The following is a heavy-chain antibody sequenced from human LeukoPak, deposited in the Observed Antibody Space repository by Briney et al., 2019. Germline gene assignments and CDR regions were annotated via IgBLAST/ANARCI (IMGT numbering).Heavy chain of an antibody. Sequence: GGSLRLSCAASGFTFSSYEMNWVRQAPGKGLEWVSYISSSGSTIYYADSVKGRFTISRDNAKNSLYLQMNSLRAEDMALYYCAKGTYDILTGDYFDYWGQGTLVTVSS. CDR1: GFTFSSYE. J-gene: IGHJ4*02. CDR3: AKGTYDILTGDYFDY. CDR2: ISSSGSTI. D-gene: IGHD3-9*01. V-gene: IGHV3-48*03.